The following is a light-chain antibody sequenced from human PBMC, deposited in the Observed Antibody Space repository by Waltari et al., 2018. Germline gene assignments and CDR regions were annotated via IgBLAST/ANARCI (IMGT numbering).Light chain of an antibody. CDR3: QQGVILPHT. CDR1: ESVSNY. V-gene: IGKV3-11*01. J-gene: IGKJ4*01. CDR2: DTS. Sequence: EIVLTQSPVTLSLAARERAPLSCRARESVSNYLTWDQQKPGQAPTPLIYDTSKRATGIPGRFSGSGYGTDFTLTINNLEAEDFALYYCQQGVILPHTFGGGTKLEIK.